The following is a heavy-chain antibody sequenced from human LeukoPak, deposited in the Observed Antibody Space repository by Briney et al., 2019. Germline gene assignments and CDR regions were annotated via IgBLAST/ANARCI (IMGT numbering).Heavy chain of an antibody. CDR2: ISGSGDRT. J-gene: IGHJ4*02. D-gene: IGHD6-19*01. Sequence: GGSLRLSCAASGFTFNSYGMSWVRQAPGKGLEWVSAISGSGDRTYYADSVKGRFTISRDNSKNTLYLQMNSLRAEDTAVYYCAKDSSGWYFLDYWGQGTLVTVSS. V-gene: IGHV3-23*01. CDR1: GFTFNSYG. CDR3: AKDSSGWYFLDY.